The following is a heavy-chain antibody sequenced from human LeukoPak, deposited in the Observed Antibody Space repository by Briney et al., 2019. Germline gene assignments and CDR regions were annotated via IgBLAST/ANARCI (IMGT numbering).Heavy chain of an antibody. V-gene: IGHV3-23*01. CDR2: ISGSGGST. CDR1: GFTFSSYA. CDR3: AKERVYDSSGYPLPFDY. J-gene: IGHJ4*02. D-gene: IGHD3-22*01. Sequence: PGGSLRLSCAASGFTFSSYAMSWVRQAPGRGLKWVSAISGSGGSTYYADSVKGRFTISRDNSKNTLYLQMNRLRAEDTAVYYCAKERVYDSSGYPLPFDYWGQGTLVTVSS.